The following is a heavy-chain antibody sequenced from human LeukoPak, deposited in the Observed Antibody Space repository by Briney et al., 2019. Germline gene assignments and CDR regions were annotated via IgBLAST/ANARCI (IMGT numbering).Heavy chain of an antibody. V-gene: IGHV2-5*02. J-gene: IGHJ4*02. CDR2: IYWDDDK. CDR1: GFSLSTSGVG. D-gene: IGHD1-7*01. Sequence: KSGPTLVNPTQTLTLTCTFSGFSLSTSGVGVGWIRQPPGKALGWLALIYWDDDKRYSPSLKSRLTITKDTSKNQVVLTMTNMDPVDTATYYCAHSRNYGKNGYWGQGTLVTVSS. CDR3: AHSRNYGKNGY.